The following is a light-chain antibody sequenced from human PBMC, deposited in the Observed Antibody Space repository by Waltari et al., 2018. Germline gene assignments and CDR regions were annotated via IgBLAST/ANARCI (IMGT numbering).Light chain of an antibody. CDR2: HAS. CDR3: HQYVESPAT. CDR1: QSVSTY. J-gene: IGKJ1*01. V-gene: IGKV3-20*01. Sequence: EIVLTQSPATLSLSPGERATLSCRASQSVSTYLAWSQQKPGQAPRLLIYHASTRATGIPDRFSGSGSGTDFSLTISRLEPEDFAMYYCHQYVESPATFGQGTKVEIK.